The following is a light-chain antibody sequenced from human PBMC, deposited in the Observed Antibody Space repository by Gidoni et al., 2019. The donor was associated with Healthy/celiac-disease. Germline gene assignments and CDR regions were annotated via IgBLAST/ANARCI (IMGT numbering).Light chain of an antibody. CDR2: EVS. Sequence: QSALPQPASVSGSPGQSITISCTGTSSDVGGYNYVSWYQQHPGKAPKLMIYEVSNRPSGVPDRFSGSKSGNTASLTISGLQAEDEADYYCSSYTSSSTLPVFGTGTKVTVL. CDR1: SSDVGGYNY. J-gene: IGLJ1*01. V-gene: IGLV2-14*01. CDR3: SSYTSSSTLPV.